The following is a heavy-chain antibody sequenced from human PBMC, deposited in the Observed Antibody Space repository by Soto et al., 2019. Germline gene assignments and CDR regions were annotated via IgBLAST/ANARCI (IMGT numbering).Heavy chain of an antibody. V-gene: IGHV1-18*04. CDR2: ISAYNGNT. CDR3: ARDAPPADF. CDR1: GYTFTSYS. Sequence: QVQLVQSGAEVKKPGASVKVSCKASGYTFTSYSISWVRQAPGQGLEWIGWISAYNGNTNYAQMLQGSVTMTTDTTTNTAYMELRSLRTDGTAVYYCARDAPPADFWGQGTLVTVSS. J-gene: IGHJ4*02.